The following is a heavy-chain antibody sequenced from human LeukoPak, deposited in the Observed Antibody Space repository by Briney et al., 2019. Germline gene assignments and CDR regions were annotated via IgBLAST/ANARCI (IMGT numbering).Heavy chain of an antibody. CDR2: ITPTSGTA. CDR1: GGTFSNYA. Sequence: SVKVSCKASGGTFSNYAINWVRQAPGQGLEWMGGITPTSGTANYLQKFQGRVTITADKSTSTAYMELSRLRSEDTAIYYCARASSDDTAMATPFAYWGQGTLVTVSS. D-gene: IGHD5-18*01. CDR3: ARASSDDTAMATPFAY. V-gene: IGHV1-69*06. J-gene: IGHJ4*02.